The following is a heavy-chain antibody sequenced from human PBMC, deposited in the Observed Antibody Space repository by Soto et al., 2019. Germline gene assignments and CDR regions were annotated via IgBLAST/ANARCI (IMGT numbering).Heavy chain of an antibody. Sequence: PGGSLRLSCGGSGFSFDDYTMHWVRQAPGKVPEWVASLSWNSGFSGYADSVKARCTISRDNDQSSAHLQMNNLRTEDTALYYCAKGRGTIVVTEGYDIWGQGTMVTV. D-gene: IGHD3-22*01. CDR2: LSWNSGFS. CDR3: AKGRGTIVVTEGYDI. J-gene: IGHJ3*02. CDR1: GFSFDDYT. V-gene: IGHV3-9*01.